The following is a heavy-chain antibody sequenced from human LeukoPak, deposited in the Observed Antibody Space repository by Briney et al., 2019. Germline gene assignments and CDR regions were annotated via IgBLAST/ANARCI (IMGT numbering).Heavy chain of an antibody. Sequence: ASVTVSCKASVYTFTVYYMHWVRQAPGQGREWMGWTNPNSGGTNYAQKFQGRVTMTRDTSISTAYMELSRLRSDDTAVYYCARALYCTNGVCYTGFDYWGQGTLVTVSS. D-gene: IGHD2-8*01. CDR2: TNPNSGGT. V-gene: IGHV1-2*02. CDR3: ARALYCTNGVCYTGFDY. J-gene: IGHJ4*02. CDR1: VYTFTVYY.